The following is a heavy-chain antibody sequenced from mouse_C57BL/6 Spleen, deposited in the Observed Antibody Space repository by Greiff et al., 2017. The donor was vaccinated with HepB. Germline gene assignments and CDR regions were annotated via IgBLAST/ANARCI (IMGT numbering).Heavy chain of an antibody. CDR1: GYSITSGYY. J-gene: IGHJ3*01. D-gene: IGHD1-1*01. V-gene: IGHV3-6*01. CDR3: ARGDGGAWFAY. Sequence: VQLQQSGPGLVKPSQSLSLTCSVTGYSITSGYYWNWIRQFPGNKLEWMGYISYDGSNNYNPSLKNRISITRDTSKNQFFLKLNSVTTEDTATYYCARGDGGAWFAYWGQGALVTVSA. CDR2: ISYDGSN.